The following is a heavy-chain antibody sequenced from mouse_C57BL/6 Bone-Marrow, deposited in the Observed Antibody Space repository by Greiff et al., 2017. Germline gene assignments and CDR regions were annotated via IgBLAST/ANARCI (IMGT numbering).Heavy chain of an antibody. D-gene: IGHD2-3*01. J-gene: IGHJ1*03. CDR2: IYPGDGDT. CDR3: ARCDGYYWYFDV. Sequence: VQLQESGAELVKPGASVKISCKASGYAFSSYWMNWVKQRPGKGLEWIGQIYPGDGDTNYNGKFKGKATLTADKSSSTAYMQLSSLTSEDSAVYFCARCDGYYWYFDVWGTGTSVTVSS. V-gene: IGHV1-80*01. CDR1: GYAFSSYW.